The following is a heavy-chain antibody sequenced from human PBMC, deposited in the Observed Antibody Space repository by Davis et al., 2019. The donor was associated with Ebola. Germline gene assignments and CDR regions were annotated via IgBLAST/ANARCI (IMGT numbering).Heavy chain of an antibody. CDR3: ARVRGYSSGSDY. CDR1: GFTFSSYA. J-gene: IGHJ4*02. V-gene: IGHV3-7*03. CDR2: IKQDGSEK. D-gene: IGHD6-19*01. Sequence: GESLKISCAASGFTFSSYAMSWVRQAPGKGLEWVANIKQDGSEKYYVDSVKGRFTISRDNAKNSLYLQMNSLRAEDTAVYYCARVRGYSSGSDYWGQGTLVTVSS.